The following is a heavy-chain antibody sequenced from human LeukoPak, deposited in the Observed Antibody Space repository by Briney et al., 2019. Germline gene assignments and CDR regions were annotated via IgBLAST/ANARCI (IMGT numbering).Heavy chain of an antibody. Sequence: PGGSLRLSCAASGFTFSSYGMHWVRQAPGNGREWVAVISYDGSNKYYADSVKGRFTISRDNSKNTLYLQMNSLRAEDTAVYYCAKDRGKWGQGTLVTVSS. V-gene: IGHV3-30*18. CDR3: AKDRGK. CDR1: GFTFSSYG. CDR2: ISYDGSNK. J-gene: IGHJ4*02.